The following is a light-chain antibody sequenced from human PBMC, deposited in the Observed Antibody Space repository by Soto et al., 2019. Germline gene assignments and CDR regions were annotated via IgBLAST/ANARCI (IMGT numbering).Light chain of an antibody. CDR2: EVS. V-gene: IGLV2-8*01. J-gene: IGLJ1*01. CDR3: PSSAASNIPRYV. CDR1: SSDVGDYNY. Sequence: QSALTQPPSASGSPGQSVTISCTGTSSDVGDYNYVSWYQQHPGKAPKLMIYEVSKRPSGLPARFSASKSDNTASLTVSGLQPDVEADYSSPSSAASNIPRYVFGPGTKVTVL.